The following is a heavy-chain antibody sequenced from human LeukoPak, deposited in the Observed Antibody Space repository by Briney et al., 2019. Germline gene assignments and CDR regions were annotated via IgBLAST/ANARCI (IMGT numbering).Heavy chain of an antibody. CDR1: GYTFTRHY. CDR3: ASENEVITMIVVATFDS. V-gene: IGHV1-2*06. J-gene: IGHJ4*02. D-gene: IGHD3-22*01. Sequence: ASVKVSCXASGYTFTRHYMHWVRQAPGQGLEWMARINPNSGGTKYAQKFQGRVTMTRDTSANTVYMDLSSLRSDDTAVYYCASENEVITMIVVATFDSWGQGTLVTVSS. CDR2: INPNSGGT.